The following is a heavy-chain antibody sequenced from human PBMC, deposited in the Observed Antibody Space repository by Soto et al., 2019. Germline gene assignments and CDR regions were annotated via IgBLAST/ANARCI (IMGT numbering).Heavy chain of an antibody. CDR1: GFTFSDYY. Sequence: GSLRLSCAASGFTFSDYYMTWIRQAPGKTLEWVSYIVTSSAYTTYADSVKGRFTISRDNAKNSLYLEMNSLRAEDTAVYYCARLRASSWYMGGYLDYWGQGTLVTVSS. J-gene: IGHJ4*02. D-gene: IGHD6-13*01. CDR3: ARLRASSWYMGGYLDY. CDR2: IVTSSAYT. V-gene: IGHV3-11*06.